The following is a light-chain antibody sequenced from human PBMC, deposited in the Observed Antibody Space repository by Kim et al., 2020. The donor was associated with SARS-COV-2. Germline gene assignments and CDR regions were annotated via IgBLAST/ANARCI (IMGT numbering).Light chain of an antibody. CDR1: QSVGIA. Sequence: SPGDGDRRSCRASQSVGIALGWEQQIPGQAPRPPIYDASHRASGNPARFSGSGSGTDFTLNISSLEPEDFAVDYWQQRRKWPPYTFGPGTKLE. CDR2: DAS. J-gene: IGKJ2*01. V-gene: IGKV3-11*01. CDR3: QQRRKWPPYT.